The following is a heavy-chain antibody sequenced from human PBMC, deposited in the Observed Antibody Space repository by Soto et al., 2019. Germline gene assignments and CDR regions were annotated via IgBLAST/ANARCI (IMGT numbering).Heavy chain of an antibody. D-gene: IGHD5-18*01. Sequence: SETLSLTCTVSGGSISSYYWSWIRQPPGKGLEWIGYIYYSGSTNYNPSLKSRVTISVDTSKNQFSLKLSSVTAADTAVYYCARERSGYSYRFYGMDVWGQGTTVT. J-gene: IGHJ6*02. CDR1: GGSISSYY. CDR3: ARERSGYSYRFYGMDV. CDR2: IYYSGST. V-gene: IGHV4-59*01.